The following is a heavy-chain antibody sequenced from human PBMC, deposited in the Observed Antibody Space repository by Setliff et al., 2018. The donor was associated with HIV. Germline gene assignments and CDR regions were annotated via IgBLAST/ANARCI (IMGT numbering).Heavy chain of an antibody. V-gene: IGHV1-18*01. CDR3: TRDEFYYGSGNYYKADYFDP. D-gene: IGHD3-10*01. CDR1: GYSFDSYG. CDR2: ISTYNHNT. Sequence: ASVKVSCKASGYSFDSYGLSWVRQAPGQGPEWMGWISTYNHNTKYAQEFQGRVTMTTDTSTTTAYMELRSLDTDDTAVYYCTRDEFYYGSGNYYKADYFDPWGQGTLVTVSS. J-gene: IGHJ5*02.